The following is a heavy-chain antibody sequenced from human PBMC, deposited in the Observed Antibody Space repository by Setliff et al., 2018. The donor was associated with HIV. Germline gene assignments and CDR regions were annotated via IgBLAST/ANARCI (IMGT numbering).Heavy chain of an antibody. V-gene: IGHV3-74*01. CDR3: AKGTLGYSYGLDAFDI. CDR2: IKGDGSGT. CDR1: GFTFSNYW. J-gene: IGHJ3*02. D-gene: IGHD5-18*01. Sequence: PGGSLRLSCAVSGFTFSNYWMHWVRQVPGKGLVWVARIKGDGSGTRYADSVKGRFTISRDNAKKTLDLQMNSLRAEDTAVYYCAKGTLGYSYGLDAFDIWGQGTMVTVSS.